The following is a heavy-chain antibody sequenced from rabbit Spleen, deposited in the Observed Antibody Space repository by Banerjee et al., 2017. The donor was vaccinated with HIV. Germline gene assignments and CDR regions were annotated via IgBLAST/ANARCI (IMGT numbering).Heavy chain of an antibody. CDR3: ARAIVPWLGLTRLDL. Sequence: QLTETGGGLVQPGGSLTLSCKASGIDFTKYYITWVRQAPGKGLEWIGIIYAAKGSTDYASWVNGRFTISSDNAQSTVDLKMTSLTAADTATYFCARAIVPWLGLTRLDLWCQGTLVTVS. D-gene: IGHD4-1*01. V-gene: IGHV1S7*01. CDR1: GIDFTKYY. CDR2: IYAAKGST. J-gene: IGHJ3*01.